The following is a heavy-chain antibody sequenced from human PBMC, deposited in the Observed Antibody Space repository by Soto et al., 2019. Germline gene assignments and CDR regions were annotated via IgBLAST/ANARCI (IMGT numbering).Heavy chain of an antibody. Sequence: QLQLQESGPGLVKPSETLSLTCTVSGGSISSSSYYWGWIRQPPGKVLEWIGSIYYSGSTYYNPSLKSRVTISVDTSKDQFSLKLSSLTAAYTAVYYCARLKGYYVPNAFDIWGQGTMDTVSS. CDR2: IYYSGST. CDR3: ARLKGYYVPNAFDI. D-gene: IGHD1-26*01. V-gene: IGHV4-39*01. J-gene: IGHJ3*02. CDR1: GGSISSSSYY.